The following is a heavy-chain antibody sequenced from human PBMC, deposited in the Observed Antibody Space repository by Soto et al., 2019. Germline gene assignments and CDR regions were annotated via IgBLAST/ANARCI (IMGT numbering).Heavy chain of an antibody. V-gene: IGHV4-39*01. D-gene: IGHD5-12*01. CDR2: FFYIGST. J-gene: IGHJ6*02. CDR1: GCSIRSSSYY. Sequence: ASETLSLTCTVSGCSIRSSSYYWGWIRQPPGKGLGWIWVFFYIGSTPYTPSLKGRVTISVDTSKNHFSLKRSFVTAADTGFFYWARLLRQNYYGMDVWGQGTTVTVSS. CDR3: ARLLRQNYYGMDV.